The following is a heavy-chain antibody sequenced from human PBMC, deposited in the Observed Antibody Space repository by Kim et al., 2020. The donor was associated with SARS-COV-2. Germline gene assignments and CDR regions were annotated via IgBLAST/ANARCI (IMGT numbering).Heavy chain of an antibody. CDR3: ARVGVGGYYGSGSYYTFDY. J-gene: IGHJ4*02. CDR1: GFTFSDYY. D-gene: IGHD3-10*01. V-gene: IGHV3-11*06. Sequence: GGSLRLSCAASGFTFSDYYMSWIRQAPGKGLEWVSYISSSSSYTNYADSVKGRFTISRDNAKNSLYLQMNSLRAEDTAVYYCARVGVGGYYGSGSYYTFDYWGQGTLVTVSS. CDR2: ISSSSSYT.